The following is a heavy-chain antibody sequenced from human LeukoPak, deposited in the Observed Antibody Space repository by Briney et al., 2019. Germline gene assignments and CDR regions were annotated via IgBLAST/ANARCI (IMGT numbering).Heavy chain of an antibody. J-gene: IGHJ4*02. CDR3: AKDDSSGYTYYFDY. CDR2: IYSGGST. CDR1: GFTVSSNY. Sequence: GGSLRLSCAASGFTVSSNYMSWVRQAPGKGLEWVSVIYSGGSTYYADSVKGRFTISRDNSKNTLYLQMNSLRAGDTAVYYCAKDDSSGYTYYFDYWGQGTLVTVSS. D-gene: IGHD3-22*01. V-gene: IGHV3-53*01.